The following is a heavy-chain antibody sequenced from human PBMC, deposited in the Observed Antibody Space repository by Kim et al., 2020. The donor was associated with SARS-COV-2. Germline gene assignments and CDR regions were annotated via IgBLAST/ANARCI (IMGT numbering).Heavy chain of an antibody. V-gene: IGHV1-46*01. CDR1: GYTFTNYY. CDR2: INPRGGTT. D-gene: IGHD3-10*01. Sequence: ASVKVSCKASGYTFTNYYIHWVRQAPGQGPEWMGIINPRGGTTGDAKKFQGRITMTRDTSTSTVYMELFSLRSEDTAVYYCARGGVLGHFDHWGQGTLVTVS. J-gene: IGHJ4*02. CDR3: ARGGVLGHFDH.